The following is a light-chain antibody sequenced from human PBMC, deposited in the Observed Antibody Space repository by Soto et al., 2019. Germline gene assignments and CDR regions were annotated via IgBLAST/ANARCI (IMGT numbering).Light chain of an antibody. CDR3: SSYTSSSPRV. CDR1: SSEVGGYNY. CDR2: EVS. V-gene: IGLV2-14*01. Sequence: QSALTQPASVSGSPGQSITISCTGTSSEVGGYNYVSWYQQHPGKAPKLMIYEVSNRPSGVSNRFSGSKSGNTASLTISGLQAEDEADYYCSSYTSSSPRVFGTGTKVTVL. J-gene: IGLJ1*01.